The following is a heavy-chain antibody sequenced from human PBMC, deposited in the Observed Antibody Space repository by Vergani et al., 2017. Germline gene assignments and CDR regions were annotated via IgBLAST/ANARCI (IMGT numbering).Heavy chain of an antibody. CDR3: AIGHVTVEKGDN. Sequence: EVQLLESGGGLVQPGGSLRLSCAASGFTFSSYAMSWVRQAPGKGLEWVSAISGSGGSTYYADYVKGRFTISRDNSKNTLSLQMNSLRAEETAVYYCAIGHVTVEKGDNWGQGSLVTGSS. J-gene: IGHJ4*02. CDR2: ISGSGGST. CDR1: GFTFSSYA. D-gene: IGHD3-10*01. V-gene: IGHV3-23*01.